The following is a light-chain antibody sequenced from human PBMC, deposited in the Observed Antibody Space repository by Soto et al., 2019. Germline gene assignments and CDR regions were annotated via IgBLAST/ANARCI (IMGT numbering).Light chain of an antibody. CDR2: AAS. CDR3: QHYGSSLWG. V-gene: IGKV3-20*01. CDR1: QSISSSD. J-gene: IGKJ1*01. Sequence: EIVLTPSPGTLSLSPGERATLSCRASQSISSSDLAWYQHRPGQAPRLLIYAASSRATGIPVRFSGSGSGTEFTLTISRLEPEDFAVYYCQHYGSSLWGFGPGTKVDIK.